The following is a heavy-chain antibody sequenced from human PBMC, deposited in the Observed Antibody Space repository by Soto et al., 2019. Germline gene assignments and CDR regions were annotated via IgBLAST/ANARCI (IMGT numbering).Heavy chain of an antibody. CDR3: ARSFYP. J-gene: IGHJ5*02. CDR2: IFYNGST. Sequence: QLQLQESGPGLVKPSETLSLTCTVSGGSISHYHWNWIRQAPGKGMEWIGYIFYNGSTHYNPSLTSRGTISVDMSKNHLSLTLTSVTAADTAVYYCARSFYPWGQGTLVTVSS. V-gene: IGHV4-59*01. CDR1: GGSISHYH.